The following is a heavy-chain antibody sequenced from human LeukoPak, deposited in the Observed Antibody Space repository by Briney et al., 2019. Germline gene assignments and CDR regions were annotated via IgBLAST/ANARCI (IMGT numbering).Heavy chain of an antibody. D-gene: IGHD6-13*01. Sequence: KPSETLSLTCTVSGGSISSGSYHWGWIRQPPGKGLEWIGNVYYTGSTYYNPSLKSRVTTTPKNQFSLKLISVTAADTAVYYCARGSYISSTWYYFDYWGQGTLVTVSS. CDR1: GGSISSGSYH. V-gene: IGHV4-39*01. CDR3: ARGSYISSTWYYFDY. CDR2: VYYTGST. J-gene: IGHJ4*02.